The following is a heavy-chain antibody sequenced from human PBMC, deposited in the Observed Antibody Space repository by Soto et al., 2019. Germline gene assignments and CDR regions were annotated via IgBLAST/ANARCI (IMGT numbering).Heavy chain of an antibody. J-gene: IGHJ4*02. V-gene: IGHV3-48*02. CDR3: ARGGWNDLFDK. Sequence: EVQLVESGGALVQPGGSLRLSCTASGFTFSSFSMNWVRQAPGRGLEWVSYISLSSSSISYADFLMERLTTSRDNAKNSLYLQMNSLRDDDTAVYYCARGGWNDLFDKWGQGTLVTVSS. CDR1: GFTFSSFS. D-gene: IGHD1-1*01. CDR2: ISLSSSSI.